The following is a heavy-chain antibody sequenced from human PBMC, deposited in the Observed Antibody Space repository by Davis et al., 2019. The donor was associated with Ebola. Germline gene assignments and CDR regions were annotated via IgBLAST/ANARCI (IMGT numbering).Heavy chain of an antibody. J-gene: IGHJ5*02. CDR3: ARVDYDFWSGYYTGNWFDP. CDR1: GGSFSAYY. D-gene: IGHD3-3*01. Sequence: MPSETLSLTCAVYGGSFSAYYWTWIRQPPGKGLEWIGEINHSGSTNYNPSLKSRVTISVDTSKNQFSLKLSSVTAADTAVYYCARVDYDFWSGYYTGNWFDPWGQGTLVTVSS. CDR2: INHSGST. V-gene: IGHV4-34*01.